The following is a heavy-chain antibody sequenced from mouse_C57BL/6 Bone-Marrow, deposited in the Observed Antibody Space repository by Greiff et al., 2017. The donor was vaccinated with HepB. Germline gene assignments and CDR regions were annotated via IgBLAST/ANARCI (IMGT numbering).Heavy chain of an antibody. D-gene: IGHD1-1*01. Sequence: VQLKQSGAELVRPGASVKLSCTASGFNIKDYYMHWVKQRPEQGLEWIGRIDPEDGDTEYAPKFQGKATMTADTSSNTAYLQLSSLTSEDTAVYYCTTHYYGSKGGFAYWGQGTLVTVSA. V-gene: IGHV14-1*01. CDR2: IDPEDGDT. CDR3: TTHYYGSKGGFAY. J-gene: IGHJ3*01. CDR1: GFNIKDYY.